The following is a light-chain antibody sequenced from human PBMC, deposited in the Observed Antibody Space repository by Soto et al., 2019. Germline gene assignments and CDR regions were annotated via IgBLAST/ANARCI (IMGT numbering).Light chain of an antibody. CDR1: QSVSSN. V-gene: IGKV3-15*01. Sequence: EIVMTQSPATLSVSPGERATLSCRASQSVSSNLAWYQQKPGQAPGLLIYGASTRATGIPARFSGSGSGTEFTLTISSLQSEDFATYYCQQTYSTPPYTFGQGTKLEIK. J-gene: IGKJ2*01. CDR3: QQTYSTPPYT. CDR2: GAS.